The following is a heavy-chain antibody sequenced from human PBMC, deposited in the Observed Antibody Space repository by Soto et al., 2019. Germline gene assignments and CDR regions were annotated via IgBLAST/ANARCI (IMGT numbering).Heavy chain of an antibody. CDR3: ARDGYYYGSGSADNYYYYGMDV. CDR2: ISSSSSYI. CDR1: GFTFSSYS. Sequence: PGGSLRLSCAASGFTFSSYSMNWVRQAPGKGLEWVSSISSSSSYIYYADSVKGRFTISRDNAKNSLYLQMNSLRAEDTAVYYCARDGYYYGSGSADNYYYYGMDVWGQGTTVTVSS. D-gene: IGHD3-10*01. V-gene: IGHV3-21*01. J-gene: IGHJ6*02.